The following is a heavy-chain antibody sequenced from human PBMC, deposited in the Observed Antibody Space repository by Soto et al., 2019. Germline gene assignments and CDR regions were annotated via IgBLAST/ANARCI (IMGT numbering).Heavy chain of an antibody. V-gene: IGHV1-2*02. CDR1: GYTFTGYY. J-gene: IGHJ6*02. CDR2: INPNSGGT. CDR3: ARHSVGYYYYGMDV. Sequence: ASVKVSCKASGYTFTGYYMHWVRQAPVQGLEWMGWINPNSGGTNYAQKFQGRVTMTRDTSISTAYMELSRLRSDDTAVYYCARHSVGYYYYGMDVWGQGTTVPVSS. D-gene: IGHD3-16*01.